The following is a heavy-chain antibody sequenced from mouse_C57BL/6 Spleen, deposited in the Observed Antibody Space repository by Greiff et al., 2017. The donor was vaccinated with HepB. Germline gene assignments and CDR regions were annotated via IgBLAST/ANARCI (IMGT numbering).Heavy chain of an antibody. V-gene: IGHV5-4*01. J-gene: IGHJ2*01. CDR3: ARDTVVGKDYFEY. CDR2: ISDGGSYT. D-gene: IGHD1-1*01. Sequence: EVMLVESGGGLVKPGGSLKLSCAASGFTFSSYAMSWVRQTPEKRLEWVATISDGGSYTYYPDNVKGRFTISRDNAKNNLYLQMSHLKSEDTAMYYCARDTVVGKDYFEYWGQGTTLTVSS. CDR1: GFTFSSYA.